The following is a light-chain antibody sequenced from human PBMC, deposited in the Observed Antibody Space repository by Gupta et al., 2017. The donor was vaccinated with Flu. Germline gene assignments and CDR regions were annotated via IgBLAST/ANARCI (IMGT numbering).Light chain of an antibody. CDR2: SPD. Sequence: GAASPTDYPSWYQQTPGQAPRTLSFSPDARSSGVPHRFSGSILVNKAALTITGAQAEDGSEYYCLLYMVDGTVVFGGGTKLTVL. V-gene: IGLV8-61*01. CDR3: LLYMVDGTVV. CDR1: GAASPTDY. J-gene: IGLJ2*01.